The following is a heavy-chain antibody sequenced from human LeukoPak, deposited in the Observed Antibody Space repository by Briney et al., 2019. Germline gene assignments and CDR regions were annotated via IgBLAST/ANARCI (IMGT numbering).Heavy chain of an antibody. D-gene: IGHD1-7*01. Sequence: SVKVSCKASGGTFSSYAISWVRQAPGHGLEWMGRIIPILGIANYAQKFQGRVTITADKSTSTAYMELSSLRSEDTAVYYCARDRDWNYPTVFDYWGQGTLVTVSS. J-gene: IGHJ4*02. CDR1: GGTFSSYA. CDR2: IIPILGIA. CDR3: ARDRDWNYPTVFDY. V-gene: IGHV1-69*04.